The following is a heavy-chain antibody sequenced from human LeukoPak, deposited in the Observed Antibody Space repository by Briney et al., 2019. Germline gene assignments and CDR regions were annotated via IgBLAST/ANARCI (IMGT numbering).Heavy chain of an antibody. J-gene: IGHJ4*02. CDR2: IIPIFGTA. D-gene: IGHD3-22*01. Sequence: SSVKVSCKASGGTFSSYAISWVRQAPGQGLEWMGGIIPIFGTANYAQKFQGRVTITTDESTSTAYMELSSLRSEDTAVYYCARAPYYYDSRGYYPFDYWGQGTLVTISS. CDR1: GGTFSSYA. CDR3: ARAPYYYDSRGYYPFDY. V-gene: IGHV1-69*05.